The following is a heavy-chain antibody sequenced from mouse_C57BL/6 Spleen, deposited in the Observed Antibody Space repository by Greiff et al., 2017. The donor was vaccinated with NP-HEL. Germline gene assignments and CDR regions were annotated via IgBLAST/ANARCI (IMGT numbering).Heavy chain of an antibody. CDR3: AKNINLRYFDV. J-gene: IGHJ1*03. Sequence: VKLVESGPGLVQPSQSLSITCTVSGFSLTSYGVHWVRQSPGKGLEWLGVIWRGGSTDYNAAFMSRLSITKDNSKSQVFFKMNSLQADDTAIYYCAKNINLRYFDVWGTGTTVTVSS. V-gene: IGHV2-5*01. D-gene: IGHD1-1*01. CDR2: IWRGGST. CDR1: GFSLTSYG.